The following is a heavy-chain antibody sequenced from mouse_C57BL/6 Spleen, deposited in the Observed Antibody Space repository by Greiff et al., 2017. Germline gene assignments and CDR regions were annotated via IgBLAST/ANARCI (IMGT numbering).Heavy chain of an antibody. D-gene: IGHD5-1*01. CDR2: IYPGDGDT. CDR1: GYAFSSSW. Sequence: VQLQQSGPELVKPGASVKISCKASGYAFSSSWMNWVKQRPGKGLEWIGRIYPGDGDTNYNGKFKGKATLTADKSSSTAYMQLSSLTSEDSAVYFCARNDLSYWGQGTTLTVSS. CDR3: ARNDLSY. J-gene: IGHJ2*01. V-gene: IGHV1-82*01.